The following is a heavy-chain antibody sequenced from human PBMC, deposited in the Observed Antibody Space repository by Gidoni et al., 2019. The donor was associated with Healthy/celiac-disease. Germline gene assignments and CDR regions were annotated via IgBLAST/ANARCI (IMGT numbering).Heavy chain of an antibody. CDR1: GFPFADYT. Sequence: EVQLVESGGVVVQPWGSLRLSCAASGFPFADYTRHWVRQAPGKGLEWVSLISGDGGSTYYADSVKGRFTISRDNSKNSLYLQMNSLRTEDTALYYCAKDADDYGGNPAGRYFQHWGQGTLVTVSS. CDR3: AKDADDYGGNPAGRYFQH. J-gene: IGHJ1*01. CDR2: ISGDGGST. D-gene: IGHD4-17*01. V-gene: IGHV3-43*01.